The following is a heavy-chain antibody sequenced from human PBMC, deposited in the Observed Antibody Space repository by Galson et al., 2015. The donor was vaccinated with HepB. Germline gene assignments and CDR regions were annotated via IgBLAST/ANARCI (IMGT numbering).Heavy chain of an antibody. V-gene: IGHV1-2*02. CDR1: GYTFTGYY. CDR3: ARDLPEVDDSSGYPSES. Sequence: SVKVSCKASGYTFTGYYMHWVRQAPGQGLEWMGWINPNSGCTNYAQKFQGRVTMTRDTSISTAYMELSRLRSDDTAVYYCARDLPEVDDSSGYPSESWGQGTLVTVSS. D-gene: IGHD3-22*01. J-gene: IGHJ4*02. CDR2: INPNSGCT.